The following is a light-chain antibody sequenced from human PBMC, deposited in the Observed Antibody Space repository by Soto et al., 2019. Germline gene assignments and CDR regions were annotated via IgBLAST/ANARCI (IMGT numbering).Light chain of an antibody. Sequence: QSALTQPASASGSPEQSIAISCTGTSSDVGAHNYVSWYQQHPGKAPKLIIYDVSNRPSGVSTRFSAFKSGNTASLTISGLQAEDEADYYCSSYTYTSTLVIFGGGTKVTVL. CDR3: SSYTYTSTLVI. CDR2: DVS. J-gene: IGLJ2*01. V-gene: IGLV2-14*03. CDR1: SSDVGAHNY.